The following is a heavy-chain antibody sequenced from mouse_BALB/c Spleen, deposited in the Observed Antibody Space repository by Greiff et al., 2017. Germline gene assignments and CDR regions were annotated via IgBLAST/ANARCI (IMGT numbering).Heavy chain of an antibody. CDR2: IWGDGST. CDR3: AREREEYDYEFAY. Sequence: QVQLKESGPGLVAPSQSLSITCTVSGFSLTGYGVNWVRQPPGKGLEWLGMIWGDGSTDYNSALKSRLSISKDNSKSQVFLKMNSLQTDDTARYYCAREREEYDYEFAYWGQGTLVTVSA. J-gene: IGHJ3*01. CDR1: GFSLTGYG. D-gene: IGHD2-4*01. V-gene: IGHV2-6-7*01.